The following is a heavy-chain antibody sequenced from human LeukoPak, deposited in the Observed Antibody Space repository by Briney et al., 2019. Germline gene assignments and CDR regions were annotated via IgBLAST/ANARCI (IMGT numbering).Heavy chain of an antibody. CDR1: GYTLSSYG. CDR3: ARGRRQWLVTGGDC. Sequence: GASVKVSCKASGYTLSSYGIAWVRQAPGQGLEWMGWVSTYNGHTNYAQKFQGRVTMTTDTFTSTAYMELSSLTSDDTAVYYCARGRRQWLVTGGDCWGQGTLVIVSS. V-gene: IGHV1-18*01. D-gene: IGHD6-19*01. J-gene: IGHJ4*02. CDR2: VSTYNGHT.